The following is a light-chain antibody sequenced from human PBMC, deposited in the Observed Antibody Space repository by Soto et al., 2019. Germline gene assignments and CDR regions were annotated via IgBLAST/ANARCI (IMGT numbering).Light chain of an antibody. Sequence: QSVLTQPPSASGTPGQRVTISCSGSSSNIGSNAVNWYQHLPGTAPKLLIFSHSQRPSGVPGRFSGSRSGTSASLAISGLQSEDEADYYCATWDDGLNGVVFGGGTRLTVL. CDR3: ATWDDGLNGVV. CDR2: SHS. V-gene: IGLV1-44*01. CDR1: SSNIGSNA. J-gene: IGLJ3*02.